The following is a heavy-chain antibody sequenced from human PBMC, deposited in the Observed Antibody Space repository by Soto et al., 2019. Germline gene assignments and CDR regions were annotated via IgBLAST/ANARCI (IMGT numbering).Heavy chain of an antibody. D-gene: IGHD3-16*01. Sequence: GGSLRLSCAASGFTFSTFAVSWVRQAPGKGLEWVSAITGNSGSTYYADSVKGRFTTSRDNSKNTLYLQMNSLRAEDTAVYFCAKNSAPSFRVGYDYCGQGPLVTVPS. CDR1: GFTFSTFA. CDR2: ITGNSGST. V-gene: IGHV3-23*01. CDR3: AKNSAPSFRVGYDY. J-gene: IGHJ4*02.